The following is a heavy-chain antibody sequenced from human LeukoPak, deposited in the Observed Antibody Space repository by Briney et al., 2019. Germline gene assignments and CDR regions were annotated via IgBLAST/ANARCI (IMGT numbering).Heavy chain of an antibody. D-gene: IGHD2-2*01. J-gene: IGHJ4*02. CDR3: ARQRRRAPAAILDDY. Sequence: SETLSLTCTVSGGSISSSSYYWGWIRQPPGKGLEWIGSIYYSGSTYYNPSLKSRVTISVDTSKNQFSLKLSSVTAADTAVYYCARQRRRAPAAILDDYWGQGTLVTVSS. CDR2: IYYSGST. CDR1: GGSISSSSYY. V-gene: IGHV4-39*01.